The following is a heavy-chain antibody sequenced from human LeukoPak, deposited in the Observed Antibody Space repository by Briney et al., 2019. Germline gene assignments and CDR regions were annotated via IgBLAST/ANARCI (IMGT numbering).Heavy chain of an antibody. V-gene: IGHV3-23*01. J-gene: IGHJ4*02. Sequence: GGSLRLSCAASGFTFSSYAMSWVRQAPGKGLEWVSAISGSGSSTYYADSVKGRFTISRDNSKNTLFLQMNSLRAEGTAVYYCAKSAQLSRSFYFDYWGQGTLVTVSS. CDR2: ISGSGSST. D-gene: IGHD1-1*01. CDR3: AKSAQLSRSFYFDY. CDR1: GFTFSSYA.